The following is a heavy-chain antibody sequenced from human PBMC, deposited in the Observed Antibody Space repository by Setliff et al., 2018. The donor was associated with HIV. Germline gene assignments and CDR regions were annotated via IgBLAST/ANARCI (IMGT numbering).Heavy chain of an antibody. CDR2: ITPTGGGT. V-gene: IGHV1-46*01. Sequence: ASVKVSCKASGYTLTSNHMHWVRQAPGQGLEWMGIITPTGGGTNYAQKFQGRVTMTTDTSTSTVYMHLSSLRSDDTAVYYCARDGERYNFDIWGQGTMVTVSS. CDR3: ARDGERYNFDI. D-gene: IGHD2-21*01. CDR1: GYTLTSNH. J-gene: IGHJ3*02.